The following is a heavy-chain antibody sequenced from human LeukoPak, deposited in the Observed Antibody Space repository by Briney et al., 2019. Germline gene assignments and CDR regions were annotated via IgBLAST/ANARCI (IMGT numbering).Heavy chain of an antibody. D-gene: IGHD6-6*01. CDR1: GYTFTSYY. CDR2: INPSGGST. Sequence: ASVKVSCKVSGYTFTSYYMHWVRQAPGQGLEWMGIINPSGGSTSYAQKFQGRVTMTRDMSTSTVYMELSSLRSEDTAVYYCARDAVRSLKYSSPPGHVDYWGQGTLVTVSS. J-gene: IGHJ4*02. CDR3: ARDAVRSLKYSSPPGHVDY. V-gene: IGHV1-46*01.